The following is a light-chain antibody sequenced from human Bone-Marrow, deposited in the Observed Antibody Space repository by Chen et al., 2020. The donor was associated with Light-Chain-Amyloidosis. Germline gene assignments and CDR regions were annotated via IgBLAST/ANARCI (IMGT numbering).Light chain of an antibody. V-gene: IGLV2-14*03. CDR1: SSDVGGYKY. CDR3: NSYTSSGTYV. Sequence: QSALTQPASVSGSPGPSITISCTGTSSDVGGYKYVSWFQQHPGKGPKLMIFDVSNRPSGVSNRFSGSKSGNTASLTISGLQAEDEADYYCNSYTSSGTYVFGTGTKVTVL. CDR2: DVS. J-gene: IGLJ1*01.